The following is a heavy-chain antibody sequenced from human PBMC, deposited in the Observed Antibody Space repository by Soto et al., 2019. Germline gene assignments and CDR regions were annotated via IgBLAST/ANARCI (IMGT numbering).Heavy chain of an antibody. V-gene: IGHV3-30-3*01. CDR1: GFTFSSYA. J-gene: IGHJ6*02. Sequence: GGSLRLSCAASGFTFSSYAMHWVRQAPGKGLEWVAVISYDGSNKYYADSVKGRFTISRDNSKNTLYLQMNSLRAEDTAVYYCARDGSTTRYYYYGMDCWGQGTTVTVSS. D-gene: IGHD1-7*01. CDR2: ISYDGSNK. CDR3: ARDGSTTRYYYYGMDC.